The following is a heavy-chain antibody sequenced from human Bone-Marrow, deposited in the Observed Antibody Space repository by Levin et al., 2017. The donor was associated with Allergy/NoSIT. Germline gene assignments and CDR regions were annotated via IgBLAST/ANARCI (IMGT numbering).Heavy chain of an antibody. V-gene: IGHV3-23*01. D-gene: IGHD2-15*01. CDR1: GFTLYSYA. Sequence: QLGESLKISCAASGFTLYSYAIHWVRQAPGRGPEWVSGISGSGTATDYADSVKGRFTISRDNSKNTVYMEMNSLGVDDTALYYCARSKMRCSGGSGYSGFDSWGQGTQVTVSS. J-gene: IGHJ4*02. CDR2: ISGSGTAT. CDR3: ARSKMRCSGGSGYSGFDS.